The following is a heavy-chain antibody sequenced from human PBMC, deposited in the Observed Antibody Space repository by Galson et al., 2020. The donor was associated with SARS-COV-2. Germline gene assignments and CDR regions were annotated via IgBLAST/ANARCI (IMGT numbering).Heavy chain of an antibody. D-gene: IGHD2-15*01. J-gene: IGHJ4*02. CDR1: GYSISSGYS. Sequence: SKTLSLTCTVPGYSISSGYSWGWIRQPPGQGWEWRGGIYHSGTTYYNPSFRSQFTISVDTSKNQFSLKLRSVTAADTAVYSCATYSVVVVAPTPLRADYWGQGTLVTVSS. CDR2: IYHSGTT. CDR3: ATYSVVVVAPTPLRADY. V-gene: IGHV4-38-2*02.